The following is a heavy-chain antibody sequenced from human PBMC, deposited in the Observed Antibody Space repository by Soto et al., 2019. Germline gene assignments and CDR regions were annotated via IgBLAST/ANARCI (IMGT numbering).Heavy chain of an antibody. CDR3: AREGCSGGSCGYYYYGMDV. V-gene: IGHV4-59*01. D-gene: IGHD2-15*01. CDR1: GGSISSYY. Sequence: QVQLQESGPGLVKPSETLSLTCTVSGGSISSYYRSWIRQPPGKGLEWIGYIYYSGSTNYNPSLKSRVTISVDTSKNQFSLKLSSVTAADTAVYYCAREGCSGGSCGYYYYGMDVWGQGTTVTVSS. J-gene: IGHJ6*02. CDR2: IYYSGST.